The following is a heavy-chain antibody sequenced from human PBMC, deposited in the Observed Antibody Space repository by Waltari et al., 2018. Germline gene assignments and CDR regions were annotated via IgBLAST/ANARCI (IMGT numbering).Heavy chain of an antibody. D-gene: IGHD3-10*01. V-gene: IGHV4-4*02. J-gene: IGHJ4*02. CDR1: GGSISSSNW. CDR3: ARDLPPARSYFGY. Sequence: QVQLQESGPGLVKPSDTLSLTCAVSGGSISSSNWWSWIRQPPGKGLEWIGNIGGSSGSTYYNPSLKSRVTISKDTSKNQFSLKLSSVTAADTAVYYCARDLPPARSYFGYWGQGVLVTVSS. CDR2: IGGSSGST.